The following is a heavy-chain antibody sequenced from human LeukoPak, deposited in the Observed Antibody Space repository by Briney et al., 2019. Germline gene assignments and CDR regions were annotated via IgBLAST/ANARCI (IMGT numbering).Heavy chain of an antibody. V-gene: IGHV1-2*02. J-gene: IGHJ4*02. D-gene: IGHD3-9*01. CDR2: INPNSGVT. CDR1: GYTFTDDY. Sequence: ASVKVSCKASGYTFTDDYVHWGRQAPGQGLEWMGWINPNSGVTNYAQKFQGRVTMTRDMSISTAYMELSRLRSDDTAVYYCARSPDILTGENFDYWGQGTLVTVSS. CDR3: ARSPDILTGENFDY.